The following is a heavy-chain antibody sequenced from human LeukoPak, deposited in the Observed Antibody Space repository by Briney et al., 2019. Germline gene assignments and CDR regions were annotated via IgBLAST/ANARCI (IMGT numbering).Heavy chain of an antibody. Sequence: ASVKVSCKASGYTFTGYYMHWVRHAARQGLEWMGWINPNSGGTNYAQKFQGRVTMTRDTSISTAYMELSRLRSDDTAVYYCASLWSMVTGTPGPNWFDPWGQGTLVTVSS. V-gene: IGHV1-2*02. CDR2: INPNSGGT. D-gene: IGHD1-20*01. CDR3: ASLWSMVTGTPGPNWFDP. J-gene: IGHJ5*02. CDR1: GYTFTGYY.